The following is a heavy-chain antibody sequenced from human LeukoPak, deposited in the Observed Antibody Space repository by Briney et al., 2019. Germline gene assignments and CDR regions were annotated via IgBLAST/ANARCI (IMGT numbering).Heavy chain of an antibody. CDR1: GFTFSDYY. V-gene: IGHV3-11*04. J-gene: IGHJ1*01. Sequence: GGSLRLSCAASGFTFSDYYMSWIRQAPGKGLEWVSYISSGAGNIYYADSVKGRFTISRDNAKNSLYLQMNSLRAEDTAVYYCARDGYSSSWGYFQHWGQGTLVTVSS. D-gene: IGHD6-13*01. CDR2: ISSGAGNI. CDR3: ARDGYSSSWGYFQH.